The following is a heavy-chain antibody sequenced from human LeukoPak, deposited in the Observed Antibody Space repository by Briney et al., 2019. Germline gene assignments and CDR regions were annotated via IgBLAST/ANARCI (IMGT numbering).Heavy chain of an antibody. CDR3: ASVRTLLDDSSGYSRISYYLDY. Sequence: LETLSLTCAVYGGSFSGYYWSWIRQPPGKGLEWIGEINHSGSTNYNPSLKSRVTISVDTSKNQFSLKLSSVTAADTAVYYCASVRTLLDDSSGYSRISYYLDYWGQGTLVTVSS. J-gene: IGHJ4*02. CDR1: GGSFSGYY. CDR2: INHSGST. D-gene: IGHD3-22*01. V-gene: IGHV4-34*01.